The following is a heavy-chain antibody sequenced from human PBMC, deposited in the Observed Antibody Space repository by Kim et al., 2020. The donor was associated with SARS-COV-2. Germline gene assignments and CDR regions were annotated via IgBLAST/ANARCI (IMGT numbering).Heavy chain of an antibody. CDR1: GYSFTSYW. Sequence: GESLKISCKGSGYSFTSYWISWVRQMPGKGLEWMGRIDPSDSYTNYSPSFQGHFTISADKSISTASLQWSSLKASDTAMYYCARLGGGNFPYYYYGMDVWGQGTTVTVSS. D-gene: IGHD2-21*02. J-gene: IGHJ6*02. CDR3: ARLGGGNFPYYYYGMDV. CDR2: IDPSDSYT. V-gene: IGHV5-10-1*01.